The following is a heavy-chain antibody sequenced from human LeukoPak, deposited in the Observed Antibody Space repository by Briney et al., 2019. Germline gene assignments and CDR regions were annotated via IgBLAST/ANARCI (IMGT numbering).Heavy chain of an antibody. V-gene: IGHV3-23*01. J-gene: IGHJ3*02. D-gene: IGHD6-19*01. CDR1: GFTFTTYA. Sequence: GGSLRLSCVASGFTFTTYAMTWVRQAPGKGLEWVSAIGSSGGRTYYAGSVKGRFTISRDNSKNTLFLQMNSLRAEDTAVYYCAKYSSAWYNDPFDIWGQGTMVTVSS. CDR2: IGSSGGRT. CDR3: AKYSSAWYNDPFDI.